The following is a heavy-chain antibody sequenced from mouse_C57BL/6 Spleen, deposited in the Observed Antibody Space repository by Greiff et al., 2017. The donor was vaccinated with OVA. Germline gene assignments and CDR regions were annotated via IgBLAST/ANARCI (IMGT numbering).Heavy chain of an antibody. Sequence: VQLQQPGAELVRPGSSVKLSCKASGYTFTSYWMHWVKQRPIQGLEWIGNIDPSDSETHYNQKFKDKATLTVDKSSSTAYMQLSSLTSEDSAVYYCARGDGYYVGAMDYWGQGTSVTVSS. V-gene: IGHV1-52*01. D-gene: IGHD2-3*01. J-gene: IGHJ4*01. CDR3: ARGDGYYVGAMDY. CDR1: GYTFTSYW. CDR2: IDPSDSET.